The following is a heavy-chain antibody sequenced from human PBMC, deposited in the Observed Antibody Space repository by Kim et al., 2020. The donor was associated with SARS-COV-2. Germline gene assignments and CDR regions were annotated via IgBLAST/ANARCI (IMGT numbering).Heavy chain of an antibody. CDR1: GFIFSSYA. J-gene: IGHJ4*02. CDR2: ITGNGANT. Sequence: GGSLRLSCSPSGFIFSSYAMHWVRQAPGKGLEFVSAITGNGANTFYAASVRGRFTISRDNSKNALFLQMNSLRLEDTAVYYCVNERGYDYGYSYGPKWGQGTLVTVSS. CDR3: VNERGYDYGYSYGPK. V-gene: IGHV3-64D*08. D-gene: IGHD5-18*01.